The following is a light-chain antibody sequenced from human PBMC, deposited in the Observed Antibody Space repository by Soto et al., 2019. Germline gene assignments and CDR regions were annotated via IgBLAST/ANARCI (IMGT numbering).Light chain of an antibody. CDR1: SSNIGSNT. J-gene: IGLJ2*01. V-gene: IGLV1-44*01. CDR2: SNN. CDR3: AAWDDSRNGVV. Sequence: QSVLTQPPSASGTPGQRVTISCSGSSSNIGSNTVNWYQQLPGTAPKLLIYSNNQRPSGVPDRFSGSKSGTSASLAICGLQSDDEADYYCAAWDDSRNGVVFGGGTKLTVL.